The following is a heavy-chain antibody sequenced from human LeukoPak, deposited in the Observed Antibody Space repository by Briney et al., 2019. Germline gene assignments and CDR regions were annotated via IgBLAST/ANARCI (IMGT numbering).Heavy chain of an antibody. D-gene: IGHD4-17*01. CDR3: AKDLYGDYSFDF. Sequence: GGSLRLSCAAPGFTFSSYAMSWVRQAPGKGLEWVSTISGSGGSTYYADSVKGRFTISRDNSKNTLYLQMNSLRAEDTAVYYCAKDLYGDYSFDFWGQGTLVTVSS. CDR2: ISGSGGST. V-gene: IGHV3-23*01. CDR1: GFTFSSYA. J-gene: IGHJ4*02.